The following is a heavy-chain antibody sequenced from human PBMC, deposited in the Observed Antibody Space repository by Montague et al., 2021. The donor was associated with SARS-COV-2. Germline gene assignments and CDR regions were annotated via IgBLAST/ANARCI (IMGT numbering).Heavy chain of an antibody. J-gene: IGHJ4*02. CDR3: AKGGVVVVAATDLDY. Sequence: SETLSLTCAVYGGSFSGYYWSWIRQPPGKGLEWIGEINHSGSTNYNPSLKSRVAISVDTSKNQFSLKLSSVTAADTAVYYCAKGGVVVVAATDLDYWGQGTLVTVSS. D-gene: IGHD2-15*01. V-gene: IGHV4-34*01. CDR2: INHSGST. CDR1: GGSFSGYY.